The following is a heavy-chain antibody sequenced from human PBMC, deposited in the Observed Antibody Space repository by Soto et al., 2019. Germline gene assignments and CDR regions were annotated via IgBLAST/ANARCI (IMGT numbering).Heavy chain of an antibody. V-gene: IGHV3-30*18. Sequence: QVRLVESGGGVVQPGTSLRLSCAASGFTFSSYGMHWVRQAPGKGLEWVATTSYDGSNTYYADSVKGRFTTSRDNSKNTLYLVMNSLRTEDTAMYYCAKGVHLLLVGRTNSWFDPWYPGNLVTVS. CDR2: TSYDGSNT. CDR3: AKGVHLLLVGRTNSWFDP. CDR1: GFTFSSYG. D-gene: IGHD1-26*01. J-gene: IGHJ5*02.